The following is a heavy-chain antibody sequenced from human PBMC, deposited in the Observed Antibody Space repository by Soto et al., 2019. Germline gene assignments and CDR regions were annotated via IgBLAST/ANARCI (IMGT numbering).Heavy chain of an antibody. J-gene: IGHJ4*02. CDR3: ARDVWDGSGECFDY. D-gene: IGHD3-10*01. V-gene: IGHV3-30*03. CDR1: GFTFSSYG. Sequence: GGSLRLSCAASGFTFSSYGMHWFRQAPGKGLEWVAVISYDGSNKYYADSVKGRFTISRDNSKNTLYLQMNSLRAEDTAVYYCARDVWDGSGECFDYWGQGTLVTVSS. CDR2: ISYDGSNK.